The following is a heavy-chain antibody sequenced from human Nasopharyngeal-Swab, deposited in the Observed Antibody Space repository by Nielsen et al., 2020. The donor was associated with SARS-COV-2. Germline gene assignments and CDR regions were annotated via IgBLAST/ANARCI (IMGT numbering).Heavy chain of an antibody. D-gene: IGHD1-1*01. CDR2: MNLDSGDT. Sequence: ASVKVSCKPSGYTFASFDINWVRQATGRGLEWVGWMNLDSGDTHYAQEFQGKVTLTRDTSRSTAYMELSSLRSEDTAVYYCARGPRPKRHLDYWGQGTLVTASS. J-gene: IGHJ4*02. CDR3: ARGPRPKRHLDY. V-gene: IGHV1-8*01. CDR1: GYTFASFD.